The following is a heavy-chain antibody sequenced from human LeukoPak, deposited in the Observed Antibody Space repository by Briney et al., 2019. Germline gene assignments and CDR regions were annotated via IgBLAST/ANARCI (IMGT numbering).Heavy chain of an antibody. Sequence: PSGTLSLTCAVSGGSISNSNWWSWVRQPPGKGLEWIGSIYYSGSTYYNPSLKSRVTISVDTSKNQFSLKLSSVTAADTAVYYCARDGYYYDSSGSDNFDYWGQGTLVTVSS. CDR2: IYYSGST. J-gene: IGHJ4*02. CDR1: GGSISNSNW. D-gene: IGHD3-22*01. CDR3: ARDGYYYDSSGSDNFDY. V-gene: IGHV4-4*02.